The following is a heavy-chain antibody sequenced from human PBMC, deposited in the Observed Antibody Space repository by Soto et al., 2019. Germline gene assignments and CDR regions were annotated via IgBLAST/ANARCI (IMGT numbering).Heavy chain of an antibody. Sequence: VKVSCKASGYTFTSYGISWVRQAPGQGLEWMGWISSYNGNTNYAQKVQGRVTLTTDTSTSTTYMELRSLRSDDTAVYYCARGPRYCSTTTCFSGVTWFDPWGQGTLVTVSS. CDR1: GYTFTSYG. V-gene: IGHV1-18*04. D-gene: IGHD2-2*01. CDR2: ISSYNGNT. J-gene: IGHJ5*02. CDR3: ARGPRYCSTTTCFSGVTWFDP.